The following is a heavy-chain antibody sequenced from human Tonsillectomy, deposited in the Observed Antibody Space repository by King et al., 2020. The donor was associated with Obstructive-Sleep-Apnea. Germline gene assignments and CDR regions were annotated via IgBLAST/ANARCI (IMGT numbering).Heavy chain of an antibody. CDR1: GYTFTSYY. CDR2: INPSGGST. D-gene: IGHD4-23*01. V-gene: IGHV1-46*01. CDR3: ARVPLYGGKGTYDY. Sequence: VQLVQSGAEVKKPGASVKVSCKASGYTFTSYYMHWVRQAPGQGLEWMGIINPSGGSTSYAQKFQCRGTMTRETSTSTVYRELSSLRSEDTAVYYCARVPLYGGKGTYDYWGQGALVTVSS. J-gene: IGHJ4*02.